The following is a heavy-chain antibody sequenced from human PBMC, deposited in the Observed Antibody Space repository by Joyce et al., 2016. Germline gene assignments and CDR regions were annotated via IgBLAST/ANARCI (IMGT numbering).Heavy chain of an antibody. CDR1: GFTFSSYS. J-gene: IGHJ4*02. V-gene: IGHV3-21*01. D-gene: IGHD2-8*01. CDR2: LSISSSCI. CDR3: ARSSYTNGIFDY. Sequence: EVQLVECGGGLVKPGGSLRLSCAASGFTFSSYSMSWVRQAPGKGLEWVSSLSISSSCIKYTDSVKGRFTISRDNAKNSLYLQMNSLRVEDTAVYYCARSSYTNGIFDYWGQGTLVTVSS.